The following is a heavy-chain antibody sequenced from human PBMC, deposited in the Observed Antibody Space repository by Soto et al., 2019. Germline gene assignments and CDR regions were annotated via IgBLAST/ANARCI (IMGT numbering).Heavy chain of an antibody. D-gene: IGHD2-21*02. Sequence: GGSLRLSCAASGFTFSSYGMHWVRQAPGKGLEWVAVIWYDGSNKYYADSVKGRFTISRDNSKNTLYLQMNSLRAEDTAVYYCAGNIVVVTAIEDHYYGMDVWGQGTTVTVSS. CDR3: AGNIVVVTAIEDHYYGMDV. CDR1: GFTFSSYG. V-gene: IGHV3-33*01. CDR2: IWYDGSNK. J-gene: IGHJ6*02.